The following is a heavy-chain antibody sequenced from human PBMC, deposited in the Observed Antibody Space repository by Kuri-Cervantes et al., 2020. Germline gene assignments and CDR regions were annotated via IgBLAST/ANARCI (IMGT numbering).Heavy chain of an antibody. Sequence: GSLRLSCAASGFTFSSYAMSWVRQPPGKGLEWIGEINHSGSTNYNPSLKSRVTISVDTSKNQFSLKLSSVTAADTAVYYCARGHELLWFGEPIWGDAFDIWGQGTMVTVSS. CDR2: INHSGST. V-gene: IGHV4-34*01. J-gene: IGHJ3*02. CDR1: GFTFSSYA. D-gene: IGHD3-10*01. CDR3: ARGHELLWFGEPIWGDAFDI.